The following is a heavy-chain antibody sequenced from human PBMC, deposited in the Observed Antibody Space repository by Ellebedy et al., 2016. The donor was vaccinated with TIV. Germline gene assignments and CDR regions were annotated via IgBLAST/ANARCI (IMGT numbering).Heavy chain of an antibody. CDR1: GFTFSSYA. J-gene: IGHJ4*02. CDR2: ISGSGGST. D-gene: IGHD3-10*01. V-gene: IGHV3-23*01. CDR3: ARDRRYHHGSESPSIDH. Sequence: PGGSLRLSCAASGFTFSSYAMSWVRQAPGKGLEWVSAISGSGGSTYYADSVKGRFTISRDNSKNTLSLQMNSLRGADTAVYYCARDRRYHHGSESPSIDHWGQGTLVTVSS.